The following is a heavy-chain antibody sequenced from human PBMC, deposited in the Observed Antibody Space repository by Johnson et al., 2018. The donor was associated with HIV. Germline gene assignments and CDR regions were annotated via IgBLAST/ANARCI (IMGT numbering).Heavy chain of an antibody. D-gene: IGHD3-16*01. CDR1: GFTFSSYA. CDR3: TTDQVGRKYGGKYHI. Sequence: QVQLVESGGGVVQPGRSLRLSCAASGFTFSSYAMHWVRQAPGKGLEWVAVISYDGTNKYYADSVKGRFTISRDNSKNSLYLQMNSLKTEDTAVYYCTTDQVGRKYGGKYHIWGQGTMVTVSS. CDR2: ISYDGTNK. J-gene: IGHJ3*02. V-gene: IGHV3-30*04.